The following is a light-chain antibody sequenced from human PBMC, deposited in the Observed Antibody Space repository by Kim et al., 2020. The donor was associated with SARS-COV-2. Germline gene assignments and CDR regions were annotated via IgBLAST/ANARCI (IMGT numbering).Light chain of an antibody. CDR3: QQSSNTRYT. V-gene: IGKV1-39*01. CDR1: QSISSY. CDR2: AAS. Sequence: DIQMTQSPSSLSASVGDRVTITCRASQSISSYLNWYQQRPGKAPKLLIYAASSLQSGVPSRFSGSGSGTDFTLTISSLQPEDFATYYCQQSSNTRYTFGQGTKLEIK. J-gene: IGKJ2*01.